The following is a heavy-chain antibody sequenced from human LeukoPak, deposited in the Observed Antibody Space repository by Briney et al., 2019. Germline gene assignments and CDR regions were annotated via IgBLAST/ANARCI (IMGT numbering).Heavy chain of an antibody. CDR3: AKWGAGGDFDV. J-gene: IGHJ3*01. CDR1: GYSFTTYW. D-gene: IGHD3-16*01. V-gene: IGHV5-10-1*01. CDR2: IDPSDSYT. Sequence: NRGESLKISCKGSGYSFTTYWISWVRQMPGKGLEWMGRIDPSDSYTNYSPSFQGHVTISADTSISTAYLKWSSLKASDTAMYYCAKWGAGGDFDVWGQGTMVTVSS.